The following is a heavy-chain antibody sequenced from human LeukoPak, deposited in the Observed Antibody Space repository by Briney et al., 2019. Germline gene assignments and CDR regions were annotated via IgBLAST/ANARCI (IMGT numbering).Heavy chain of an antibody. J-gene: IGHJ4*02. Sequence: PSETLSLTCTVSGGSISSYYWSWIRQPPGKGLEWIGYIYYSGRTNYNPSLKSRVTISVETSKNQFSLKLSSVTAADTAVYYCARSHSVWTSFDYWGQGTLVTVSS. D-gene: IGHD3/OR15-3a*01. CDR1: GGSISSYY. V-gene: IGHV4-59*01. CDR3: ARSHSVWTSFDY. CDR2: IYYSGRT.